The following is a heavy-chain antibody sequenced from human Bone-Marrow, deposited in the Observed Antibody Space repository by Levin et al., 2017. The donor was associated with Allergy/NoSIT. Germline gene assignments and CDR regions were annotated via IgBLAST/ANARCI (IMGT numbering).Heavy chain of an antibody. D-gene: IGHD3-10*01. V-gene: IGHV1-69*04. Sequence: GASVKVSCTASGGTFSNYGISWVRQAPGQGLEWMGRIIPILGVANYAQKVKGRVTITADKSTNTAYMELSSLRSEDTAVFYCATSYGSGTYYKRVGAFDVWGQGTMVTVSS. CDR3: ATSYGSGTYYKRVGAFDV. J-gene: IGHJ3*01. CDR2: IIPILGVA. CDR1: GGTFSNYG.